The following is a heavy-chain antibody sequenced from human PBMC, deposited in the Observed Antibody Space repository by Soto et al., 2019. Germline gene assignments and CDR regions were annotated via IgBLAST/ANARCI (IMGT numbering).Heavy chain of an antibody. D-gene: IGHD2-2*01. Sequence: GGSLRLSCAASGFTFSSYGMHWVRQAPGKGLEWVAVISYDGSNKYYADSVKGRFTISRDNSKNTLYLQMNSLRAEDTAVYYCAKTPYAAAMYDWFDPWGQGTLVTVSS. CDR1: GFTFSSYG. CDR3: AKTPYAAAMYDWFDP. J-gene: IGHJ5*02. V-gene: IGHV3-30*18. CDR2: ISYDGSNK.